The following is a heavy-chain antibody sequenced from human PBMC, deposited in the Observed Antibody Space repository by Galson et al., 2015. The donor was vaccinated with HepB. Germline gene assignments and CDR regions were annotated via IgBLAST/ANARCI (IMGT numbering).Heavy chain of an antibody. CDR1: GYTFTAYY. J-gene: IGHJ4*02. V-gene: IGHV1-2*06. Sequence: SVKVSCKASGYTFTAYYMHWVRLAPGQGLQWMGRINPNSGDTNYAQKFRGRVTISADTSINTAYLQWSSLRASDSAIYFCARHGGYNGYDFLRSWGQGTRVTVSS. D-gene: IGHD5-12*01. CDR3: ARHGGYNGYDFLRS. CDR2: INPNSGDT.